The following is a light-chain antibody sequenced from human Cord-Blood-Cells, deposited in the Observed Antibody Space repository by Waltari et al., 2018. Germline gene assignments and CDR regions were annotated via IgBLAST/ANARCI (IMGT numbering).Light chain of an antibody. J-gene: IGLJ1*01. V-gene: IGLV2-23*01. CDR1: SSDVGSYNP. Sequence: QSALTQTASVSGSPGQSITISCTGTSSDVGSYNPVLWYQQHPGKAPNLMIYEGSKRPSGVSNRFSGSKSGNTASLTISGLQAEDEADYYCCSYAGSSTYVFGTGTKVTVL. CDR2: EGS. CDR3: CSYAGSSTYV.